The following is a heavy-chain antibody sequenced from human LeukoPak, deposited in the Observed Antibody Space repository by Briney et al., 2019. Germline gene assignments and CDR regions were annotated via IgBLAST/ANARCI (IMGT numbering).Heavy chain of an antibody. CDR2: IIPIFGTA. V-gene: IGHV1-69*13. CDR1: GYTFTSYG. Sequence: ASVKVSCKASGYTFTSYGISWVRQAPGQGLEWMGGIIPIFGTANYAQKFQGRVTITADESTSTAYMELSSLRSEDTAVYYCAIVRCSSTSCYMGDYYYYYMDVWGKGTTVTVSS. CDR3: AIVRCSSTSCYMGDYYYYYMDV. J-gene: IGHJ6*03. D-gene: IGHD2-2*02.